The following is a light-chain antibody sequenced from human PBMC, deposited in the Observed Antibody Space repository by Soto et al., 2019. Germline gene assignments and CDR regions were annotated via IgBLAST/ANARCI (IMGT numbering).Light chain of an antibody. Sequence: DIQMTQSPSSLSASVGDRVTITCRASQNISSRLNWYHHKPGKAPKLLIYGASTLQGGVSTTFSGSGSGTDFILTISSLRLEDFATYSCQQSDSTPISFGQGTRLEIK. CDR1: QNISSR. J-gene: IGKJ5*01. V-gene: IGKV1-39*01. CDR2: GAS. CDR3: QQSDSTPIS.